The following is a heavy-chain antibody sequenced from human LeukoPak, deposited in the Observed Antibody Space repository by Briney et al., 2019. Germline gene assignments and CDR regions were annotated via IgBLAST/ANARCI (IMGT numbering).Heavy chain of an antibody. J-gene: IGHJ5*02. CDR3: ACRDLSSTRSGP. CDR1: GYRFTDYW. V-gene: IGHV5-51*01. D-gene: IGHD2-2*01. Sequence: GESLKISCEGFGYRFTDYWIGWVRQMPGKGLEWMGVIYLGDSRTRYSPSFQGQISISADKSINTAYLQWYSLKSSDTVMYYCACRDLSSTRSGPWGQGTLVTVSS. CDR2: IYLGDSRT.